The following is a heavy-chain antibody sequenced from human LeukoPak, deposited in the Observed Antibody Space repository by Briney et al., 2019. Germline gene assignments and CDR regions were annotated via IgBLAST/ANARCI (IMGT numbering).Heavy chain of an antibody. CDR1: GGSFSGYY. V-gene: IGHV4-34*01. CDR2: INHSGST. J-gene: IGHJ4*02. D-gene: IGHD2-8*01. Sequence: SETLSLTCAVYGGSFSGYYWSWIRQPPGKGLEWIGEINHSGSTNYNPSLKSRVTISVDTSKNQFSLKLSSVTAADTAVYYCARHASNDYFDYWGQGTLVTVSS. CDR3: ARHASNDYFDY.